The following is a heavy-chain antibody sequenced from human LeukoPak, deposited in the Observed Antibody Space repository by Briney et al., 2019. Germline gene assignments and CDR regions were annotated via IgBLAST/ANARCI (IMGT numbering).Heavy chain of an antibody. CDR2: ISSSGSTI. Sequence: GGSLRLSCAASGFTFSSYEMNWVRQAPGKGLEWVSYISSSGSTIYYADSVKGRFTISRDNAKNSLYLQMNSLRAEDTAVYYCARMDSGSPFDAFDIWGQGTMVTVSS. D-gene: IGHD1-26*01. CDR1: GFTFSSYE. CDR3: ARMDSGSPFDAFDI. V-gene: IGHV3-48*03. J-gene: IGHJ3*02.